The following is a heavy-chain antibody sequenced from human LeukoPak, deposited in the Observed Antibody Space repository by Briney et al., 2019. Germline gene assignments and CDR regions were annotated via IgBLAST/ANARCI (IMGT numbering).Heavy chain of an antibody. CDR1: GDSIGGNY. CDR2: IYYTGTT. D-gene: IGHD2-8*02. V-gene: IGHV4-59*01. Sequence: PSETLSLTCSVSGDSIGGNYWGWMRQPPGKGLEWIGYIYYTGTTNYNPSLKSRVAMSVDTSKNQFSLNLSSVTAADAAVYYCARLLAGCPGGRCRAHFDYWGQGTQVTVSS. J-gene: IGHJ4*02. CDR3: ARLLAGCPGGRCRAHFDY.